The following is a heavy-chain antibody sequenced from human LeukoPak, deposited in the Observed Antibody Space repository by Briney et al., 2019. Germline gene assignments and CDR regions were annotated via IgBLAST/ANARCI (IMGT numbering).Heavy chain of an antibody. J-gene: IGHJ4*02. D-gene: IGHD6-13*01. Sequence: SETLSLTCTVSGGSIRSSYYYWGWIRQPPGKGLEWIGSIYDSGSTYYNPSLKSRVTISVDTSKNQFSLKLNSVTAADTAVYYCARGFSSSWYYFDYWGQGTLVTVSS. CDR1: GGSIRSSYYY. CDR2: IYDSGST. CDR3: ARGFSSSWYYFDY. V-gene: IGHV4-39*01.